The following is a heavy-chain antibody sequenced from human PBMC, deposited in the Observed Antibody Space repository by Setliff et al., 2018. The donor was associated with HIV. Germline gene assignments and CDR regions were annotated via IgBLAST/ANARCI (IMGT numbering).Heavy chain of an antibody. Sequence: PGGSLRLSCAASGFTFSSYAMQWVRQAPGKGLEWVAVISNDGSNKYYADSVKGRVTISRDNSKNTLYLQMNSLRAEDTAVYNCAREDSSWYGSLDYWGQGTPVTVSS. D-gene: IGHD6-13*01. CDR1: GFTFSSYA. CDR3: AREDSSWYGSLDY. CDR2: ISNDGSNK. V-gene: IGHV3-30*04. J-gene: IGHJ4*02.